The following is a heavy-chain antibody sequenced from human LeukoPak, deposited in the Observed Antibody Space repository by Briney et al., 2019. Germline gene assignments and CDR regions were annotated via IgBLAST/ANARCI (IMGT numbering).Heavy chain of an antibody. D-gene: IGHD5-18*01. CDR1: GGSISSGGYS. CDR3: ARVPVDTNYFDY. Sequence: PSQTLSLTRAVSGGSISSGGYSWSWIRQPPGKGLEWIGYIYHSGSTYYNPPLKSRVTISVDRSKNQFSLKLSSVTAADTAVYYCARVPVDTNYFDYWGQGTLVTVSS. V-gene: IGHV4-30-2*01. J-gene: IGHJ4*02. CDR2: IYHSGST.